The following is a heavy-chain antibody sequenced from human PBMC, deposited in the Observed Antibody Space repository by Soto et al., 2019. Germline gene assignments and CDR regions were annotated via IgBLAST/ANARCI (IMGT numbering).Heavy chain of an antibody. CDR3: AGDIRSGSYRFDY. CDR1: GGSISSYY. J-gene: IGHJ4*02. Sequence: SETLSLTCTVSGGSISSYYWSWIRQPPGKGLEWIGYIYDSGSTLYNPSLKSRVTISVDRPNNQFSLKLSSVTAADTAIYYCAGDIRSGSYRFDYWGQGALVTVSS. CDR2: IYDSGST. D-gene: IGHD1-26*01. V-gene: IGHV4-4*09.